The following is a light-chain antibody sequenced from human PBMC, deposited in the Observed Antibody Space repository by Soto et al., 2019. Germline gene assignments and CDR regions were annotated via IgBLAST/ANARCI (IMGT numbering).Light chain of an antibody. CDR1: SSDVGGYNY. CDR2: EVS. V-gene: IGLV2-14*01. Sequence: QSALTQPPSASGSPGQSITISCTGTSSDVGGYNYVSWYQQHPGKAPKLMIYEVSNRPSGVSYRFSGSKSGNTASLTISGLQAEDEADYYCSSYAGSSTLVFGGGTKLTVL. J-gene: IGLJ3*02. CDR3: SSYAGSSTLV.